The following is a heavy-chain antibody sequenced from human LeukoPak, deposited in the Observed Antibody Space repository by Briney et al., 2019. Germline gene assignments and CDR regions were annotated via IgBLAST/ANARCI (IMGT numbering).Heavy chain of an antibody. CDR1: GFTLSRDW. V-gene: IGHV3-7*01. CDR3: ARMLSSGWYREFDY. D-gene: IGHD6-19*01. Sequence: PGGSLRLSCAASGFTLSRDWMSWVRQAPGKGLEWLANIKQDGSEKYYVDSVKGRFTISRDNAKNSLYLQMNSFGAEDTAVYYCARMLSSGWYREFDYWGQGTLVTVSS. CDR2: IKQDGSEK. J-gene: IGHJ4*02.